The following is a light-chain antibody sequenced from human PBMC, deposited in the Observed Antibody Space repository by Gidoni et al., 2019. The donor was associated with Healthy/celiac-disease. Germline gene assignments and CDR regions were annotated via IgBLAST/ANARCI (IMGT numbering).Light chain of an antibody. V-gene: IGKV1-33*01. CDR1: QDSSNY. Sequence: DMQMTQSPSSLSASVGDRGTITCQASQDSSNYLDWYQQKPGKAPKLLIYDASNLETGVPSRFSGSGSGTDFTLTISSLQPEDIATYYCQQDDHLLRTFXXXTRLEIK. J-gene: IGKJ5*01. CDR2: DAS. CDR3: QQDDHLLRT.